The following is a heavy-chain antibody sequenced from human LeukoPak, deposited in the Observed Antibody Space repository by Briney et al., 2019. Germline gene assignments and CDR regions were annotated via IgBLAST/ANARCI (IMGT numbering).Heavy chain of an antibody. CDR3: ARDYRLAFRGVNYY. CDR1: GYTFTSYG. J-gene: IGHJ4*02. Sequence: ASVQVSCKASGYTFTSYGISWVRQAPGQGLEWMGWISAYNGNTNYAQKLQGRVTMTTDTSTSTAYMELRSLRSDDTAVYYCARDYRLAFRGVNYYWGQGTLVTVSS. CDR2: ISAYNGNT. D-gene: IGHD3-10*01. V-gene: IGHV1-18*01.